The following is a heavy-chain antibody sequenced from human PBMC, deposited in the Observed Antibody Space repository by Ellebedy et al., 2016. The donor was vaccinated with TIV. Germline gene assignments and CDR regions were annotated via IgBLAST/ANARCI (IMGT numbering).Heavy chain of an antibody. CDR1: GASISTYS. CDR3: ASFDYDVEGYYGLDV. J-gene: IGHJ6*02. D-gene: IGHD3-16*01. V-gene: IGHV4-59*01. CDR2: FFRGGDT. Sequence: SETLSLXCTVPGASISTYSWTWIRQPPGKGLEWMGYFFRGGDTNYNPSLESRVFMSIDTSRNQFSLSLSSVTAADTGLYFCASFDYDVEGYYGLDVWGQGTTVTVSS.